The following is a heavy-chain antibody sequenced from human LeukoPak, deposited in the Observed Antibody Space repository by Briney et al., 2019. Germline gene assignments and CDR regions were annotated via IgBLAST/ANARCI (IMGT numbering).Heavy chain of an antibody. J-gene: IGHJ4*02. Sequence: PSETLSLTCTVSGGSISSSSYYWGWIRQPPGKGLEWIGSIYYSGSTNYNPSLKSRVTISVDTSKNQFSLKLSSVTAADTAVYYCARLTMVRGVTFDYWGQGTLVTVSS. CDR2: IYYSGST. V-gene: IGHV4-39*07. CDR1: GGSISSSSYY. CDR3: ARLTMVRGVTFDY. D-gene: IGHD3-10*01.